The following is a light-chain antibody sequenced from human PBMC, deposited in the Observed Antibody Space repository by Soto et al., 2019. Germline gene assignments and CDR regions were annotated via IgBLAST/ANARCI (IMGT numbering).Light chain of an antibody. J-gene: IGKJ1*01. CDR1: QSVSSN. V-gene: IGKV3-15*01. CDR3: QQYNNWPRT. Sequence: EIVMTQSPAPLSVSPGERATLPCTASQSVSSNVAWYQQKPGQAPRLLIYGASTRATGIPARFSGSWSGTECTLTISSLQSEDVAVYYCQQYNNWPRTFGQGTKVDIK. CDR2: GAS.